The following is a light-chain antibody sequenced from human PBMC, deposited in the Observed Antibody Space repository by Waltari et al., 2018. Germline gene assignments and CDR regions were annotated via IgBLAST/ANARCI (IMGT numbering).Light chain of an antibody. Sequence: QSVLTPPPSLSAAPGQTVTISCSGSSPNIGTNYVSWYQQLPGTAPKLLIYDNGKRPPGIPDRFSGSKSGTSATLAITGLQTGDEAHYYCGTWDDSLSAGMFGGGTKLTV. CDR3: GTWDDSLSAGM. CDR1: SPNIGTNY. J-gene: IGLJ3*02. CDR2: DNG. V-gene: IGLV1-51*01.